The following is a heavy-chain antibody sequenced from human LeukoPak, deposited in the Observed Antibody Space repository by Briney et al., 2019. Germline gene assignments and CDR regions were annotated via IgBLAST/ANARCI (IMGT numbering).Heavy chain of an antibody. D-gene: IGHD1-7*01. CDR1: GGSISSGGYY. J-gene: IGHJ4*02. CDR2: IYTSGST. Sequence: SGTLSLTCTVSGGSISSGGYYWSWIRQPAGKGLEWIGRIYTSGSTNYNPSLKSRVTISVDTSKNQFSLKLSSVTAADTAVYYCARTNRYNWNYELNYWGQGTLVTVSS. V-gene: IGHV4-61*02. CDR3: ARTNRYNWNYELNY.